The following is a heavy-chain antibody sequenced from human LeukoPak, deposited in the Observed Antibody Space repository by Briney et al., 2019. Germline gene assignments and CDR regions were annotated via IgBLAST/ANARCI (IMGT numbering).Heavy chain of an antibody. CDR1: GFTFSSYW. V-gene: IGHV3-74*01. CDR3: ASTLYGDYGGAPLYYDYVMDV. D-gene: IGHD4-17*01. J-gene: IGHJ6*02. CDR2: INSDESST. Sequence: GGSLRLSCAASGFTFSSYWVHWVRQAPGKGLVWVSRINSDESSTSYADSVKGRFTISRDNAKNTLYLQMNSLRAEDTAVYYCASTLYGDYGGAPLYYDYVMDVWGQGTTVTVSS.